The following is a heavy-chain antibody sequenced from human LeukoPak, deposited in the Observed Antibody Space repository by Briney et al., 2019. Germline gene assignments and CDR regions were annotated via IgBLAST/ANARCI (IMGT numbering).Heavy chain of an antibody. CDR3: ARFCSGGNCYSNRFDY. Sequence: GGSLRLSCAASGFTFSSYSMNWVRQAPGKGLEWVSSITSSSSYIYYADSVKGRFSISRDNAKNSLYLQMNSLRAEDTAVYYCARFCSGGNCYSNRFDYWGQGTLVTVSS. D-gene: IGHD2-15*01. J-gene: IGHJ4*02. CDR2: ITSSSSYI. V-gene: IGHV3-21*01. CDR1: GFTFSSYS.